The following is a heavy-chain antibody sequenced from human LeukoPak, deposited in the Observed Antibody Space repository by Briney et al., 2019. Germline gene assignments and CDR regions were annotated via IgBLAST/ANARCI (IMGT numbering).Heavy chain of an antibody. CDR1: RYTFTSYD. V-gene: IGHV1-8*01. J-gene: IGHJ4*01. CDR2: MNSDSGNT. D-gene: IGHD2-2*02. Sequence: GASVKVSCKAARYTFTSYDINWVRQAPGQGLEWMGWMNSDSGNTGYAQKFQGRVSMTTNTSISTAYMELGGLTSDDTAVYFCARGSHRGYCTTSNCYTVDYWGQGTLVSVSS. CDR3: ARGSHRGYCTTSNCYTVDY.